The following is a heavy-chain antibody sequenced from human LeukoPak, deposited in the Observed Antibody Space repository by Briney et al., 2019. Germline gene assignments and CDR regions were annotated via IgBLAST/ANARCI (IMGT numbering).Heavy chain of an antibody. D-gene: IGHD3-22*01. CDR3: AKWLTVIAIIVVVIQPFDD. CDR2: ISGSGGST. V-gene: IGHV3-23*01. Sequence: PGGSLRLSCAASGFTFSSYAMSGGRQPPGEGLELVSAISGSGGSTYYADSVKGRFTISRYNNKKTLYLQMNSRRADDTAVYYWAKWLTVIAIIVVVIQPFDDWGQGTLVTVSS. J-gene: IGHJ4*02. CDR1: GFTFSSYA.